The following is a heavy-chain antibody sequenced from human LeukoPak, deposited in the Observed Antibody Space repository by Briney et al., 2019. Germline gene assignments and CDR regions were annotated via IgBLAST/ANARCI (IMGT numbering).Heavy chain of an antibody. CDR2: SYSSGGS. V-gene: IGHV4-59*01. CDR3: ASSEITRVRRIIMVHAFDF. CDR1: GGSISSYF. J-gene: IGHJ3*01. Sequence: SKTLPLTCTVSGGSISSYFWNWIRQSPGKGLEGFGYSYSSGGSTYNPYLESRITISLDTSNNQFSLRLRSVTAADTAVYYCASSEITRVRRIIMVHAFDFWGQGTMVTVSS. D-gene: IGHD3-10*01.